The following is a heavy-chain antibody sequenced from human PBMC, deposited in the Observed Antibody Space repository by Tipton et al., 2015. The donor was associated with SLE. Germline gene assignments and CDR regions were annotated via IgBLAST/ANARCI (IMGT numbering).Heavy chain of an antibody. Sequence: TLSLTCVVSGYSISIGYYLGWVRQPPGKGLEWIGNIYQTGSTDYNPSLKSRVTISLDTSKNQFSLELTSVTAADTAMYYCARQAYYSSGYADFWGQGTLVTVSS. J-gene: IGHJ4*02. V-gene: IGHV4-38-2*01. D-gene: IGHD3-22*01. CDR1: GYSISIGYY. CDR3: ARQAYYSSGYADF. CDR2: IYQTGST.